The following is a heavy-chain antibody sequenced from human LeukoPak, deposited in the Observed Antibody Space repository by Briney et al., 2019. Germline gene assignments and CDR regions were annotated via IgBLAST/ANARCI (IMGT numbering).Heavy chain of an antibody. V-gene: IGHV4-59*01. CDR2: IYYSGST. D-gene: IGHD3-9*01. CDR1: GGSISSYY. J-gene: IGHJ4*02. Sequence: SETLSLTCTVSGGSISSYYWSWIRQPPGKGLEWIGYIYYSGSTNYNPSLKSRVTISVDTSKNQFSLKLSSVTAADTAVYYCARVPSSEIDSYDILPHFDYWGQGTLVTVSS. CDR3: ARVPSSEIDSYDILPHFDY.